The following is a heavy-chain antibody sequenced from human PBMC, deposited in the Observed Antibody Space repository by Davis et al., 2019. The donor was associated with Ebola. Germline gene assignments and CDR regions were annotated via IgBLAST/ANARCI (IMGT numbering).Heavy chain of an antibody. D-gene: IGHD5-12*01. J-gene: IGHJ4*02. CDR2: LYSGGST. CDR3: ARLGIVATF. Sequence: PAGSLTLSCAVSGSSISSGYYWGWIRQPPEKGLEWIGCLYSGGSTYYNPSLQSRLTISVDTSRNHVSLEVNSVTAADTAVYYCARLGIVATFWGQGTLVTVSS. V-gene: IGHV4-38-2*01. CDR1: GSSISSGYY.